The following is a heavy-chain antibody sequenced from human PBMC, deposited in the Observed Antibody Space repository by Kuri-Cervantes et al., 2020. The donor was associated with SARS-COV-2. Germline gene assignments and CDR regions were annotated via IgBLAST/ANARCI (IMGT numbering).Heavy chain of an antibody. CDR3: ARDSYCINGVCLLGY. V-gene: IGHV4-4*07. D-gene: IGHD2-8*01. J-gene: IGHJ4*02. CDR1: GGSISSYY. CDR2: IYTSGST. Sequence: GSLRLSCTVSGGSISSYYWSWIRQPAGKGLEWIGRIYTSGSTNYNPSLKSRVTMSVDTSKNQFSLKLSSVTAADTAVYYCARDSYCINGVCLLGYWGQGTLVTVSS.